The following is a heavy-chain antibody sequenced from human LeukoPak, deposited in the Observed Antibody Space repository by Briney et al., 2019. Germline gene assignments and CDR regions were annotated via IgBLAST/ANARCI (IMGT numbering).Heavy chain of an antibody. CDR2: ISGSGDTT. CDR3: AKASYYLGYYYGMDV. D-gene: IGHD3-10*01. Sequence: QRGGSLRLSCVVSGFTFKTHDMTWVRQAPGKGLEWVSSISGSGDTTYSADSVKGRFTISRDNSKNTLFLQMNSLRAQDTAIYYCAKASYYLGYYYGMDVWGQGTTVTVSS. CDR1: GFTFKTHD. V-gene: IGHV3-23*01. J-gene: IGHJ6*02.